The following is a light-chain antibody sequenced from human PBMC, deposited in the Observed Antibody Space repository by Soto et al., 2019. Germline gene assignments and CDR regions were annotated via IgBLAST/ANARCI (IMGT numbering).Light chain of an antibody. CDR1: QNTGNW. CDR2: KSS. V-gene: IGKV1-5*03. J-gene: IGKJ1*01. CDR3: HRYDDYYRT. Sequence: DIQITQSPSTLYASVGDRVTITCRASQNTGNWLAWYQQKPGKPPTLLIYKSSHLESGVPSRFSGSGSGIDFNHTISSLQHYDFSTHYCHRYDDYYRTFGQRTKVEIK.